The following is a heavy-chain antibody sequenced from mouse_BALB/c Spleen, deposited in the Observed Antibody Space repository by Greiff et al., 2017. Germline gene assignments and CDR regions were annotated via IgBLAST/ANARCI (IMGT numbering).Heavy chain of an antibody. J-gene: IGHJ4*01. D-gene: IGHD3-2*01. Sequence: EVQVVESGGGLVQPGGSRKLSCAASGFTFSDYGMAWVRQAPGKGPEWVAFISNLAYSIYYADTVTGRFTISRENAKNTLYLEMSSLRSEDTAMYYCARERQDAMDYWGQGTSVTVSS. CDR3: ARERQDAMDY. CDR2: ISNLAYSI. V-gene: IGHV5-15*02. CDR1: GFTFSDYG.